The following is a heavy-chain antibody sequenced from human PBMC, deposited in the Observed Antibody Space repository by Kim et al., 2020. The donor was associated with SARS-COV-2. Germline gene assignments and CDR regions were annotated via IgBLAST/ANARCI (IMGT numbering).Heavy chain of an antibody. CDR3: ARDRLYRQWLVRRRENYGMDV. J-gene: IGHJ6*02. CDR2: TYYRSKWYN. V-gene: IGHV6-1*01. Sequence: SQTLSLTCAISGDSVSSNSAAWNWIRQSPSRGLEWLGRTYYRSKWYNDYAVSVKSRITINPDTSKNQFSLQLNSVTPEDTAVYYCARDRLYRQWLVRRRENYGMDVWGQGTTVTVSS. CDR1: GDSVSSNSAA. D-gene: IGHD6-19*01.